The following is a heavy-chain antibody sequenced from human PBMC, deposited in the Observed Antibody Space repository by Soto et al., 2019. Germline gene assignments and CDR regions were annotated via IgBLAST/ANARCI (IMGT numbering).Heavy chain of an antibody. CDR1: GFPFSSYG. V-gene: IGHV3-30*03. CDR2: ISYDGSNK. Sequence: QVQLVESGGGVVQPGRSLRLSCAASGFPFSSYGMHWVRKAPGKGLEWVAVISYDGSNKYYADSVKGRFTISRDNSASKLYLQMNSLSPEDTALCYCGGGQYYFDYRGQGTLVTVSP. D-gene: IGHD3-10*01. J-gene: IGHJ4*02. CDR3: GGGQYYFDY.